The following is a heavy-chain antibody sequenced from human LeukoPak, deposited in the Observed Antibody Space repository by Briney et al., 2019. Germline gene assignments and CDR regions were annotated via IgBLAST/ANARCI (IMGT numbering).Heavy chain of an antibody. CDR2: IYHSGST. CDR3: ARAGSYDYGGGFDY. J-gene: IGHJ4*02. Sequence: SETLSLTCAVSGGSINSGGYSWSWIRQPPGKGLEWIGYIYHSGSTYYNPSLKSRVTISVDRSKNQFSLKLSSVTAADTAVYYCARAGSYDYGGGFDYWGQGTLVTVSS. CDR1: GGSINSGGYS. V-gene: IGHV4-30-2*01. D-gene: IGHD4-17*01.